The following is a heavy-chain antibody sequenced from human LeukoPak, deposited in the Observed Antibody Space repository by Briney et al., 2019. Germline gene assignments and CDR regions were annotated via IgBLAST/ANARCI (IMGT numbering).Heavy chain of an antibody. V-gene: IGHV3-23*01. Sequence: GGSLRLSCAASGFTFSNYVMKWVRQAPGKGLEWVSTISASSDRTHYADSVQGRLTISRDNSKNTLFLQMNSLRAEDTAIYYCAKSRGYCNGKCDICHRTLDFWGQGTLVTVSS. CDR1: GFTFSNYV. CDR3: AKSRGYCNGKCDICHRTLDF. CDR2: ISASSDRT. J-gene: IGHJ4*02. D-gene: IGHD2/OR15-2a*01.